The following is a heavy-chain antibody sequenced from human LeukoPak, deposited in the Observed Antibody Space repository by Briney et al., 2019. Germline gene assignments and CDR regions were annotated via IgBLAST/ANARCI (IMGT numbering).Heavy chain of an antibody. CDR1: GFSFSTSGVG. D-gene: IGHD3-9*01. CDR2: IYWDEDK. CDR3: ARSPYYDILTGSRGTFDY. Sequence: SGPTLVKPTQTLTRTCTFSGFSFSTSGVGVGWIRQPPGKALEWLAVIYWDEDKRYRPSLKSRLTITKDTSKNQVVLTMTNMDPVDTATYYCARSPYYDILTGSRGTFDYWGRGILVTVSS. J-gene: IGHJ4*02. V-gene: IGHV2-5*02.